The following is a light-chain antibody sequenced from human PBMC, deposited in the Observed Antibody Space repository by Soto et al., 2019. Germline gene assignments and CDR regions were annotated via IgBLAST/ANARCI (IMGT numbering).Light chain of an antibody. CDR1: QTVSSW. J-gene: IGKJ1*01. CDR2: DVS. Sequence: DIQMTQSPSTLSASVGDRVTITCRASQTVSSWLAWYQQKPGKAPKLLIYDVSSLESGVPSRFSGSGSGTELTLTISSLQPDDFATYYCQQYYSYSRTFGQGTKVDIK. V-gene: IGKV1-5*01. CDR3: QQYYSYSRT.